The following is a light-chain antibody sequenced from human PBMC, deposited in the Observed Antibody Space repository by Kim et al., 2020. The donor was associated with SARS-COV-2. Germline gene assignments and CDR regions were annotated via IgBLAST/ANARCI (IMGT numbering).Light chain of an antibody. Sequence: LSPGERATLSCRASQSVSSSYLDWCQQTPGQAARLLIHGASSGATGIPDRCSGSGSGTDFSITISRLEPEDFEVYYCKQYGSAPRTFGQGTKLEI. CDR1: QSVSSSY. V-gene: IGKV3-20*01. CDR3: KQYGSAPRT. J-gene: IGKJ2*01. CDR2: GAS.